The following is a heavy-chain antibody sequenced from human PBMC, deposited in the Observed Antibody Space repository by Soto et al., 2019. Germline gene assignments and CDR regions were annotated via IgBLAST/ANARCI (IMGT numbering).Heavy chain of an antibody. V-gene: IGHV1-18*01. CDR2: INAYNGNT. Sequence: QVRLVQSGAEVKNPGASVKVSCKASGYSFTRYGIGWARQAPGQGLEWMGWINAYNGNTNYAQNLQGRLTLTTDTSTTTAYMELRSLRSNYTAIYYCAMVDAYVTPSPQDVWGQGTTVTVSS. J-gene: IGHJ6*02. CDR3: AMVDAYVTPSPQDV. D-gene: IGHD2-8*01. CDR1: GYSFTRYG.